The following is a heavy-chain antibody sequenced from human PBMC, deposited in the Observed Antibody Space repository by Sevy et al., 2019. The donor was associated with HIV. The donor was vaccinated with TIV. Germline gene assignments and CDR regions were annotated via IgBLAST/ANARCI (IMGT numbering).Heavy chain of an antibody. J-gene: IGHJ6*02. V-gene: IGHV1-2*02. CDR3: ARVTSFGVVRYGMDV. D-gene: IGHD3-3*01. CDR1: GYTFTGYY. CDR2: INPNSGGT. Sequence: ASVKVSCKASGYTFTGYYMHWVRQAPGQGLEWMGWINPNSGGTNYAQKFQGRVTMTRDTSISTGYMELSRLRSDDTAVYYCARVTSFGVVRYGMDVWGQGTTVTVSS.